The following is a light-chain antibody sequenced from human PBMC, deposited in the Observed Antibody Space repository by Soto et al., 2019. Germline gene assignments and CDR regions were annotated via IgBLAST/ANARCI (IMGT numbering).Light chain of an antibody. J-gene: IGKJ5*01. CDR1: QYINTR. V-gene: IGKV3-11*01. CDR3: QQRSNWPLT. Sequence: EIVLTQSPATLSSFPGDRVTLSCRASQYINTRLAWYQHRPGQAPRLLIYQTSIRAAGIPARFSASGSETDFTLTISSLEPEDSAVYYCQQRSNWPLTFGQGTRLEI. CDR2: QTS.